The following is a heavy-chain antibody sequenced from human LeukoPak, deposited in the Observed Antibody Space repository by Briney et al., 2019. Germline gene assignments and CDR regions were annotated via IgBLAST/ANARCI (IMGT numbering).Heavy chain of an antibody. CDR2: IYYSGST. V-gene: IGHV4-59*12. J-gene: IGHJ4*02. CDR1: GGSISSYY. Sequence: PSETLSLTCTVSGGSISSYYWSWIRQPPGKGLEWIGYIYYSGSTNYNPSLKSRVTISVDRSKNQFSLKLSSVTAADTAVYYCARAIAAAASFDYWGQGTLVTVSS. D-gene: IGHD6-13*01. CDR3: ARAIAAAASFDY.